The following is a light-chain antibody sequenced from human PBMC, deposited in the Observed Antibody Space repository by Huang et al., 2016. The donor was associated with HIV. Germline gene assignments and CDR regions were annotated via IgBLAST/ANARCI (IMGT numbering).Light chain of an antibody. CDR3: QHYNNWPMYS. J-gene: IGKJ2*03. CDR2: DAT. CDR1: QTVSNN. V-gene: IGKV3-15*01. Sequence: IVVTQSPPTLSVSPGERVTLSCRASQTVSNNYLAWYQQKPGQAPRLIICDATRRVCGIPARFSGSGSGTQFTLTISSLQSEDSAIYYCQHYNNWPMYSFGQGTKLEIK.